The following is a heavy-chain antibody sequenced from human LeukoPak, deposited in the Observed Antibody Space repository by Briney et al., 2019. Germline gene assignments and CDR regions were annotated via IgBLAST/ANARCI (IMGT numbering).Heavy chain of an antibody. D-gene: IGHD6-19*01. CDR2: IYYSGST. CDR3: AKTLYSSGWFLFDP. CDR1: GGSISSYY. V-gene: IGHV4-59*01. J-gene: IGHJ5*02. Sequence: SETLSLTCTVSGGSISSYYWSWIRQPPGEGLEWIGYIYYSGSTNYNPSLKSRVTISVDTSKNQFSLKLSSVTAADTAVYYCAKTLYSSGWFLFDPWGQGTLVTVSS.